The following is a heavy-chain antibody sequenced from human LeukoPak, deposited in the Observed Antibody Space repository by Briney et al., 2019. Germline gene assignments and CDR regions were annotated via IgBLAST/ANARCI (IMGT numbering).Heavy chain of an antibody. D-gene: IGHD2-21*01. CDR1: GCSISRYY. Sequence: SETLSLTCTVSGCSISRYYWSWIRQPPGKGLEWIGYIYYSGSTNYNPSLNSRVTISVDTSKNQFSLKLSSLTAVYPAVYYSAKDWYGRRPPFDYWRQGTLVSVSS. J-gene: IGHJ4*02. V-gene: IGHV4-59*01. CDR3: AKDWYGRRPPFDY. CDR2: IYYSGST.